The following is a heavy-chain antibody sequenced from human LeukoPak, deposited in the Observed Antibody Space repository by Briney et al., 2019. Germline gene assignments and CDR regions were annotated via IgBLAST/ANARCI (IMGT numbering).Heavy chain of an antibody. D-gene: IGHD3-3*01. V-gene: IGHV1-2*02. CDR2: INPNSGGT. J-gene: IGHJ6*04. CDR3: ARTVVLRFLEWLFDV. Sequence: ASVKVSCKASGYTFTGYYMHWVRQAPGQGLEWMGWINPNSGGTNYAQKFQGRVTMTRDTSISTAYMELSRLGSDDTAVYYCARTVVLRFLEWLFDVWGKGTTVTVSS. CDR1: GYTFTGYY.